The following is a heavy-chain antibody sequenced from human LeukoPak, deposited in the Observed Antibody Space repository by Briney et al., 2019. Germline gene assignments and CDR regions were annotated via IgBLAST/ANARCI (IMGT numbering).Heavy chain of an antibody. CDR1: GGSISSGGHY. V-gene: IGHV4-31*03. CDR2: IYNSGGT. J-gene: IGHJ4*02. Sequence: PSETLSLTCTVSGGSISSGGHYWSWIRQHPGKGLEWIGHIYNSGGTYYNPSLKSRVTISVDTSKNQFSLKLSSVTAADTAVYYCATDLVRGVMGYWGQGTLVTVSS. D-gene: IGHD3-10*01. CDR3: ATDLVRGVMGY.